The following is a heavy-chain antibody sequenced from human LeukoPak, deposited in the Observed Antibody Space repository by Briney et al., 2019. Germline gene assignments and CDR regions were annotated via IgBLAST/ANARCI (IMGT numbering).Heavy chain of an antibody. J-gene: IGHJ4*02. V-gene: IGHV4-34*01. Sequence: SETLSLTCAVYGGPFSGYYWSWIRQPPGKGLEWIGEINHSGSTNYNPSLKSRVTISVDTSKNQFSLKPSSLTAADTAVYYCARRGYSGYGHWGQGTLVTVSS. CDR1: GGPFSGYY. D-gene: IGHD5-12*01. CDR3: ARRGYSGYGH. CDR2: INHSGST.